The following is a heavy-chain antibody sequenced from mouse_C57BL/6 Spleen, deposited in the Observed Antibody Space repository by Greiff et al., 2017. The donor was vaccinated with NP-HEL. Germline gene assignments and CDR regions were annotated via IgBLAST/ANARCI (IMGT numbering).Heavy chain of an antibody. V-gene: IGHV5-4*01. D-gene: IGHD1-1*01. CDR1: GFTFSSYA. J-gene: IGHJ2*01. CDR3: ARGGTTGGYYFDY. Sequence: EVQVVESGGGLVKPGGSLKLSCAASGFTFSSYAMSWVRQTPEKRLEWVATISDGGSYTYYPDNVKGRFTISRDNAKNNLYLQMSHLKSEDTAMYYCARGGTTGGYYFDYWGQGTTLTVSS. CDR2: ISDGGSYT.